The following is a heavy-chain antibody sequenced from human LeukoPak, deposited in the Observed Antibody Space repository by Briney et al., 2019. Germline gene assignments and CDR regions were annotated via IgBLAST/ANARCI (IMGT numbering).Heavy chain of an antibody. V-gene: IGHV4-31*03. CDR2: IYYSGST. Sequence: PSETLSLTCTVSGGSISSGGYYWSWLRQHPGKGLEWIGYIYYSGSTYYNPSLKSRVTISVDTSKNQFSLKLSSVTAANTAVYYCARTNYGGKPYCFDYWGQGTLVSVSS. CDR1: GGSISSGGYY. J-gene: IGHJ4*02. D-gene: IGHD4-17*01. CDR3: ARTNYGGKPYCFDY.